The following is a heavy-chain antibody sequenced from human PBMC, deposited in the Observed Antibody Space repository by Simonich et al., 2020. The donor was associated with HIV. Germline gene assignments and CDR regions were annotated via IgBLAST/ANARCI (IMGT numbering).Heavy chain of an antibody. D-gene: IGHD7-27*01. V-gene: IGHV1-18*01. CDR2: IHTYNGNT. J-gene: IGHJ4*02. Sequence: QVQLVQSGTEVKKPGASVKVSCKASDYTFTTYAITWVRQAPGQGLDWMGRIHTYNGNTHYAHNFQGRVTMTTDTSTSTAYIELRSLRSDDTAVYYCARDGANRGYFDYWGQGTLVTVSS. CDR3: ARDGANRGYFDY. CDR1: DYTFTTYA.